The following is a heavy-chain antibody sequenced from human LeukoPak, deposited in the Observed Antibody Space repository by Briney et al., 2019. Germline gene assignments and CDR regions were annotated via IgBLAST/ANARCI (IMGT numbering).Heavy chain of an antibody. J-gene: IGHJ5*02. D-gene: IGHD2-2*01. Sequence: SETLSLTCTVSGGSISSYYWSWIRQPPGKGLEWIGYIYYSGSTNYNPSLKSRVTISVDTSKNQFSLKLSSVTAADTAVYYCARDRRIVVVPAATGNWFDPWGQGTLVTVSS. V-gene: IGHV4-59*12. CDR3: ARDRRIVVVPAATGNWFDP. CDR2: IYYSGST. CDR1: GGSISSYY.